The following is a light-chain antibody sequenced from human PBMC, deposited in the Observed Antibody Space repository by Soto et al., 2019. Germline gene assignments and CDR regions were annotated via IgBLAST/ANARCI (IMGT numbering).Light chain of an antibody. CDR2: EGS. V-gene: IGLV2-23*01. J-gene: IGLJ1*01. CDR1: SSDVGSYNL. Sequence: QSALTQPASVSGSPGQSITISCTGTSSDVGSYNLVSWYQQHPGKAPKLMIYEGSKRPSGVSNRFSGSKSGNTASLTISGLQAEDEADYYCCSYAGSPPYVFGTGTQLTVL. CDR3: CSYAGSPPYV.